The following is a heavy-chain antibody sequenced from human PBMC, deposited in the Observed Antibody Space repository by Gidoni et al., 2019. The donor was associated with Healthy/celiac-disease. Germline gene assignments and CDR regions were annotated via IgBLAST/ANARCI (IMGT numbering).Heavy chain of an antibody. J-gene: IGHJ4*02. V-gene: IGHV1-2*02. CDR3: ARGADYGGINFAY. CDR1: GYTFTGYY. D-gene: IGHD4-17*01. CDR2: INPNSGGT. Sequence: QVQLVQSVAEVETPGASVKVSCKASGYTFTGYYMHWVRQATGQGLEWMGWINPNSGGTNYAQKLQGRVTMTSDTSISTAYMELCRLRSDDTAVYYCARGADYGGINFAYWGQGTLVTVSS.